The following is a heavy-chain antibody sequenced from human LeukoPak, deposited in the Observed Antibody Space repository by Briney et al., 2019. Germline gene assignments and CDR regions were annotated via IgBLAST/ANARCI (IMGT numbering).Heavy chain of an antibody. V-gene: IGHV3-48*03. CDR1: GFTFSSYE. D-gene: IGHD2-15*01. CDR2: ISSSGTTI. CDR3: ARAGYCSGGSCYTTFDY. J-gene: IGHJ4*02. Sequence: PGGSLRLSCAASGFTFSSYEMRWVRQAPGKGLEWVSYISSSGTTIYYADSVKGRFTISRDNAKNSLYLQMNSLRAEDTAVYYCARAGYCSGGSCYTTFDYWGQGTLVTVSS.